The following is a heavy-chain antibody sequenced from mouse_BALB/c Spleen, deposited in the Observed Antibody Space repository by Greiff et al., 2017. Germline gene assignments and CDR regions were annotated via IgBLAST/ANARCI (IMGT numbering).Heavy chain of an antibody. J-gene: IGHJ4*01. Sequence: VQLQQPGAELVMPGASVKMSCKASGYTFTDYWMHWVKQRPGQGLEWIGAIDTSDSYTSYNQKFKGKATLTVDESSSTAYMQLSSLTSEDSAVYYCARSGGNYRYDYAMDYWGQGTSVTVSS. D-gene: IGHD2-1*01. CDR1: GYTFTDYW. CDR3: ARSGGNYRYDYAMDY. CDR2: IDTSDSYT. V-gene: IGHV1-69*01.